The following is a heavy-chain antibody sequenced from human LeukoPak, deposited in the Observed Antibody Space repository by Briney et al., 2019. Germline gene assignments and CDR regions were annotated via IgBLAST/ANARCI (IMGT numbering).Heavy chain of an antibody. CDR1: GYTFTIYG. CDR3: ARGAAGTGLYDY. J-gene: IGHJ4*02. Sequence: AAVRVSCKASGYTFTIYGISWVSQAPGQGLEWMGWISGFNGATNYAQKLQGRVTMTTDTSTSTAYMELRSLRSDDTAVYYCARGAAGTGLYDYWGQGTLVTVSS. D-gene: IGHD6-13*01. V-gene: IGHV1-18*01. CDR2: ISGFNGAT.